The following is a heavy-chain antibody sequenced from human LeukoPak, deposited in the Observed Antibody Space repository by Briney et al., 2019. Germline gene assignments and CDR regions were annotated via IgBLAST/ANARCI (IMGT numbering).Heavy chain of an antibody. V-gene: IGHV3-7*01. J-gene: IGHJ1*01. Sequence: GGSLRLSCAASGFTFSSYCMSWVRQAPGKGLEWVANIKQDGSEKYYVDSVKGRFTISRDNAKNSLYLQMNSLRAEDTAVYYCARGEVPAAKWFSEYFQHWGQGTLVTVSS. D-gene: IGHD2-2*01. CDR2: IKQDGSEK. CDR3: ARGEVPAAKWFSEYFQH. CDR1: GFTFSSYC.